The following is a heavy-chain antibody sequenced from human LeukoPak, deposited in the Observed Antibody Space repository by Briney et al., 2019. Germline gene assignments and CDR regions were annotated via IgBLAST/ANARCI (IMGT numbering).Heavy chain of an antibody. Sequence: SETLSLTCIVSGGSISSYYWSWIRQPPGKGLEWIGYIYYSGSTNYNPSLKSRVTISVDTSKNQFSLKLSSVTAADTAVYYCASSYYYDSSGYYVDYWGQGTLVTVSS. CDR2: IYYSGST. CDR1: GGSISSYY. J-gene: IGHJ4*02. V-gene: IGHV4-59*01. CDR3: ASSYYYDSSGYYVDY. D-gene: IGHD3-22*01.